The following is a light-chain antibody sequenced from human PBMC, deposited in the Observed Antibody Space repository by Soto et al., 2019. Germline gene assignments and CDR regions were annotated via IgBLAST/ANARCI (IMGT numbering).Light chain of an antibody. CDR1: HSVSTR. Sequence: EIVMTQSPATLSVSPGERATLSCRASHSVSTRLAWYQQKPGQAPRLLIYDASTSATGLPARFSGSGSGTDFTLTISSLQSEDFAVYYCQHYTNWPLTFGGGTKVEIK. CDR2: DAS. CDR3: QHYTNWPLT. V-gene: IGKV3-15*01. J-gene: IGKJ4*01.